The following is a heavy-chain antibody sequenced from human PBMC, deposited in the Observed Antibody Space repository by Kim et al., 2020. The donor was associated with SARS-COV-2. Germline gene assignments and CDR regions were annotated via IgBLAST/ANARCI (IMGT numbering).Heavy chain of an antibody. CDR3: AKKQRNPYYYDSSGYPFDN. Sequence: GRSLRLSCAASGFTFSSYAMSWVRQAPGKGLECVSAISGSGGSTYYADSVKGRFTISRDNSKNTLSLQMNSLRAEDTAVYYCAKKQRNPYYYDSSGYPFDNWGQGTLVKVSS. J-gene: IGHJ4*01. CDR1: GFTFSSYA. V-gene: IGHV3-23*01. CDR2: ISGSGGST. D-gene: IGHD3-22*01.